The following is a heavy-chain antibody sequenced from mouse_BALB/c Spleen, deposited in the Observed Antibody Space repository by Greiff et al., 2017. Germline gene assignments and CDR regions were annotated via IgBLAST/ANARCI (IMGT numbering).Heavy chain of an antibody. CDR3: TSGDGNRWFAY. V-gene: IGHV5-4*02. J-gene: IGHJ3*01. D-gene: IGHD2-1*01. CDR1: GFTFSDYY. Sequence: EVHLVESGGGLVQPGGSLKLSCAASGFTFSDYYMYWVRQTPEKRLEWVATISDGGSYTYYPDSVKGRFTISRDNAKNNLYLQMSSLKSEDTAMYYCTSGDGNRWFAYWGQGTLVTVSA. CDR2: ISDGGSYT.